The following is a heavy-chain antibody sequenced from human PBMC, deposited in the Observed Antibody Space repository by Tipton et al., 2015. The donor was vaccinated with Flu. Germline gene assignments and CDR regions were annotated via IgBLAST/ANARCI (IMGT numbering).Heavy chain of an antibody. V-gene: IGHV4-31*02. D-gene: IGHD2-15*01. J-gene: IGHJ5*02. Sequence: LRLSCTVSGGSISGVVSYWSWIRQLPGEGPEWIGYIHYSGSTYYNPSFKSRVTMSVDTSKNQFSLNLNSVTAADTAVYYCARNPGYCTGGTCSHNWFDPWGQGTLVTVSS. CDR1: GGSISGVVSY. CDR3: ARNPGYCTGGTCSHNWFDP. CDR2: IHYSGST.